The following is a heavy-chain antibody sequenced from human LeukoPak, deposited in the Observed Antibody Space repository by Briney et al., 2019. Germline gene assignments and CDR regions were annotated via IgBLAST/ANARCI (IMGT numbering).Heavy chain of an antibody. CDR3: ARQDWQLKDFDY. V-gene: IGHV4-38-2*01. Sequence: SETVSLTCAVSGYSISSGYYWGWIRQPPGKGLEWIGSIYHSGSTYYNPSLKSRVTISVDTSKNQFSLKLSSVTAADTAVYYCARQDWQLKDFDYWGQGTLVTVSS. CDR1: GYSISSGYY. J-gene: IGHJ4*02. D-gene: IGHD6-6*01. CDR2: IYHSGST.